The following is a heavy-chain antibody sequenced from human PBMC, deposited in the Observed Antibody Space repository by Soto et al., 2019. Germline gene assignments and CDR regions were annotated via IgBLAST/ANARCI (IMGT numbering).Heavy chain of an antibody. CDR1: GFNFDDYA. CDR3: ARSRGLVSRPLDL. CDR2: ITWNSGDI. V-gene: IGHV3-9*01. D-gene: IGHD6-6*01. J-gene: IGHJ5*02. Sequence: EVQLVESGGGLVQPGRSLRLSCAASGFNFDDYAMHWVRQAPGKGLEWVSGITWNSGDITYTGSVKGRFSISRDNAEISLYLHMTSLGPEDTAFYYCARSRGLVSRPLDLWGQGTLVTVSS.